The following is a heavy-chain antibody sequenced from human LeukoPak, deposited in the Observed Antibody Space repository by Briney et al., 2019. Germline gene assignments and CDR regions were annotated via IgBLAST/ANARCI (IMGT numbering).Heavy chain of an antibody. D-gene: IGHD3-10*01. CDR3: ARGFGSGTSPFDN. CDR1: GGPIRSNY. V-gene: IGHV4-4*07. J-gene: IGHJ4*02. CDR2: IYVTDLI. Sequence: SETLSLTCTGSGGPIRSNYWSWIRQTGGKGLERIGRIYVTDLINYNPSLKSRVTISVDMSKNQLSLNLTSVTAADTAIYYCARGFGSGTSPFDNWGRGTLVTDSS.